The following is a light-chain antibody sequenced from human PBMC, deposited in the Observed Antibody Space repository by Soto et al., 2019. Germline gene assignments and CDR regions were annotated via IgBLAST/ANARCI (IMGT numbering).Light chain of an antibody. CDR3: QQYNNWPP. Sequence: EIVMTQSPVILSVSPGERATLSCWASQSVSGNLAWYKQIPGQAPTLLIYGASTRATGIPARFSGSGSGTAFTLTISGLQSEDFAVYYCQQYNNWPPFGQGTRLEIK. J-gene: IGKJ5*01. CDR1: QSVSGN. CDR2: GAS. V-gene: IGKV3-15*01.